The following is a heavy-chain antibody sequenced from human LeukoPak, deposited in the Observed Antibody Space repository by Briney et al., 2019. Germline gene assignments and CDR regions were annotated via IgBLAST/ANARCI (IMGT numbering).Heavy chain of an antibody. D-gene: IGHD3-10*01. Sequence: GASVKVSCKASGYTFTSYGISWVRQAPGQGLEWMGWISAYNGNTYYSQRFQGRVTISKDTSTGTAYMDLRNMRDDDTAMYYCARNGRVRRVVKDLFEYWGQGTLVAVSS. V-gene: IGHV1-18*01. CDR2: ISAYNGNT. CDR3: ARNGRVRRVVKDLFEY. CDR1: GYTFTSYG. J-gene: IGHJ4*02.